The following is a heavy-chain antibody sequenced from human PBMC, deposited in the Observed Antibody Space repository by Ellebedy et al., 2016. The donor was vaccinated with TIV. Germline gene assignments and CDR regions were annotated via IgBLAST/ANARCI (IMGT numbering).Heavy chain of an antibody. J-gene: IGHJ4*02. CDR2: VYFIGST. CDR3: VRHPTLGTLDY. Sequence: MPSETLSLTCTVYGGSITSGSYYCAWIRQPPGKGLEWVGNVYFIGSTNYNPSLKSRVTISVDTSKNQFSLKLTSVTAADTAVYYCVRHPTLGTLDYWGQGAQVTVSS. D-gene: IGHD3-16*01. CDR1: GGSITSGSYY. V-gene: IGHV4-39*01.